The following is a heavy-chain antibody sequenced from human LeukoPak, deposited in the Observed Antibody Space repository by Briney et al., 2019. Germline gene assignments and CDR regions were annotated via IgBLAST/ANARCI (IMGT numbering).Heavy chain of an antibody. CDR1: GYTFTSYG. CDR3: AGARQKQWLVD. D-gene: IGHD6-19*01. V-gene: IGHV1-18*01. J-gene: IGHJ4*02. Sequence: ASVNVSCKASGYTFTSYGISWVRQAPGQGLEWMGWISAYNGNTNYAQKLQGRVTMTTDTSTSTAYMELRSLRSDDTAVYYCAGARQKQWLVDWGQGTLVTVSS. CDR2: ISAYNGNT.